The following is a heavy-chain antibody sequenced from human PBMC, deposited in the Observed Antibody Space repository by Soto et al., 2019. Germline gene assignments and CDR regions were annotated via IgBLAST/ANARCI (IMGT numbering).Heavy chain of an antibody. J-gene: IGHJ4*02. CDR3: ARPDFDMAPPGAGKFAF. Sequence: ASVKVSCKASGCTFTGYYIHWVRQAPGQGLEWMEWLNPQSGGTNYARKFQGRVTMTRDTSISTAYMDVSRLRSDDTAVYYCARPDFDMAPPGAGKFAFWGQGTLVTVSS. V-gene: IGHV1-2*02. CDR2: LNPQSGGT. CDR1: GCTFTGYY. D-gene: IGHD3-9*01.